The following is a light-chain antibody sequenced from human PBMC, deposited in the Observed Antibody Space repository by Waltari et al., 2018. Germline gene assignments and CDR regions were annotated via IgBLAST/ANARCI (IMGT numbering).Light chain of an antibody. Sequence: QSALTQPASVSGSPGQSITISCTGTSSDVGGYKYVSWYQQHPGNAPKLMIYEVSNRPSGLSSRFSGSKSGNMASLTISGLQAEDEADYYCSSYASSSTLWVFGGGTKLTVL. CDR3: SSYASSSTLWV. CDR1: SSDVGGYKY. CDR2: EVS. J-gene: IGLJ3*02. V-gene: IGLV2-14*01.